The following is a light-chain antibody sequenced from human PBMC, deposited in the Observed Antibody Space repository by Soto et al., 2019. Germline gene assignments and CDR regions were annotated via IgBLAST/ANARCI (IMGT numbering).Light chain of an antibody. J-gene: IGKJ1*01. CDR3: QQYTSYSPWT. CDR1: QSITNL. Sequence: DIQMTQSPSTLSASVGDRVTFTCRATQSITNLLAWYRQKPGKAPKLRIYDASTLESGVPTRFSGSGSGTEFTLTISSLQPDDFATYYCQQYTSYSPWTFGQGTKVEMK. V-gene: IGKV1-5*01. CDR2: DAS.